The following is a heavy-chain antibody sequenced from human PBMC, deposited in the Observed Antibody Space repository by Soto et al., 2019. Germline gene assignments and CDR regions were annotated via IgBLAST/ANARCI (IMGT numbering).Heavy chain of an antibody. CDR1: GYTFTGYD. V-gene: IGHV1-8*01. CDR3: ARACISSTSCYAGYYYYYMDV. CDR2: MNPNSGNT. D-gene: IGHD2-2*01. J-gene: IGHJ6*03. Sequence: ASVKVSCKASGYTFTGYDIDWVRQATGQGLEWMGWMNPNSGNTGYAQKFQGRVTMTRNTSISTAYMELSSLRSEDTAVYYCARACISSTSCYAGYYYYYMDVWGKGTTVTV.